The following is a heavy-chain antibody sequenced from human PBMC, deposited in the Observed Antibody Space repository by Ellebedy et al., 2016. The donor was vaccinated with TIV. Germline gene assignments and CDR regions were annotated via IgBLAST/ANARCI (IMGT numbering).Heavy chain of an antibody. CDR2: IRDDGTSS. V-gene: IGHV3-74*01. D-gene: IGHD5-24*01. Sequence: GESLKISCAASGFRFSTFWMHWVRQAPGKGLVWVSGIRDDGTSSIYADSVRGRFTVSRDNAKNTLFLQMSSLGAGDTAVYYCARDGDGLVELDKWGQGTLVTVSS. J-gene: IGHJ4*02. CDR3: ARDGDGLVELDK. CDR1: GFRFSTFW.